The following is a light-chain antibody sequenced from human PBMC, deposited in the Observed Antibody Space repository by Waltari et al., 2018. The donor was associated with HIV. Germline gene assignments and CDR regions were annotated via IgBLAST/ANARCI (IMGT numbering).Light chain of an antibody. CDR2: ANS. J-gene: IGLJ2*01. V-gene: IGLV1-40*01. CDR3: QSFDISLGALI. Sequence: QSVLTQPPSVSGAPGQTVTLSCARRSSNIGACLAVHWYQQLPRTAPKLLIYANSYRSSGVPDRFSGSKSGTSASLAITGLRAEDEAYYYCQSFDISLGALIFAGGTKLTVL. CDR1: SSNIGACLA.